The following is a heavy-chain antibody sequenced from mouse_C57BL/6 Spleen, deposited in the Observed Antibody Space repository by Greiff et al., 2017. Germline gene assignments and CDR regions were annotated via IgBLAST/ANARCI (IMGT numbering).Heavy chain of an antibody. D-gene: IGHD3-3*01. J-gene: IGHJ2*01. V-gene: IGHV1-19*01. Sequence: VQLQQSGPVLVKPGASVKMSCKASGYTFTDYYMNWVKQSHGKSLEWIGVINPYNGGTSYNQKFKGKATLTVDKSSSTAYMELNSLTSEDSAVYYCARRGDPAFDYWGQGTTLTVSS. CDR2: INPYNGGT. CDR3: ARRGDPAFDY. CDR1: GYTFTDYY.